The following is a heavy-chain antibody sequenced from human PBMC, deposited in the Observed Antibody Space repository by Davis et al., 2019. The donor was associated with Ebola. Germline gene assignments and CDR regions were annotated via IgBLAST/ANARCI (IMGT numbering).Heavy chain of an antibody. D-gene: IGHD1-1*01. V-gene: IGHV4-59*01. Sequence: PSETLSLTCTVSGGSMSSFYWSWIRQPPGKGLEWIGYIFYSGTTNYNPSLKSRVTISVDTSKNQFSLKLSSVTAADTAVYYCARANANWMRYYYYGLDVWGKGTTVTVSS. CDR2: IFYSGTT. J-gene: IGHJ6*04. CDR3: ARANANWMRYYYYGLDV. CDR1: GGSMSSFY.